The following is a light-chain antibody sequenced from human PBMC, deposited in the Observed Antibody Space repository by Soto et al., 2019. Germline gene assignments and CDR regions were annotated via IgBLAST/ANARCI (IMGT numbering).Light chain of an antibody. CDR3: QHYNNGPR. CDR1: QNLRSS. J-gene: IGKJ1*01. Sequence: VMTQSPATLSVSPGERATLSCRASQNLRSSLAWYQQKPGQAPRLLIYGASTRATGVPARFSGSGSGTEFTLTISSLQSEEFAAYYCQHYNNGPRFGQGTKVDIK. CDR2: GAS. V-gene: IGKV3-15*01.